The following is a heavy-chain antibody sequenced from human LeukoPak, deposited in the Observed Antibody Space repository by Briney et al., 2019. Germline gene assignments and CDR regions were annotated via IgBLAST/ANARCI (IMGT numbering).Heavy chain of an antibody. V-gene: IGHV1-2*02. CDR3: ARAEPFWSGYWAFDI. D-gene: IGHD3-3*01. CDR1: GYTFTGYY. CDR2: INPNSGGT. Sequence: ASVKVSCKASGYTFTGYYMHWVRQAPGQGLEWMGWINPNSGGTNYAQKFQGRVTMTRDTSISTAYMELSRLRSDDTAVYYCARAEPFWSGYWAFDIWGQGTMVTVSS. J-gene: IGHJ3*02.